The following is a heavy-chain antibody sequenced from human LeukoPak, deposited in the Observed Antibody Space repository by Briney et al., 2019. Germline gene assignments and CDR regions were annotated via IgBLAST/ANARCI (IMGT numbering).Heavy chain of an antibody. J-gene: IGHJ5*02. Sequence: GASVKVSCKASEYTFTGYYMNWVRQAPGQGLEWMGWISAYNGNTNYAQKLQGRVTMTTDTSTSTAYMELRSLRSDDTAVYYCARDRYDFWSGYYQNNWFDPWGQGTLVTVSS. D-gene: IGHD3-3*01. CDR2: ISAYNGNT. CDR3: ARDRYDFWSGYYQNNWFDP. CDR1: EYTFTGYY. V-gene: IGHV1-18*04.